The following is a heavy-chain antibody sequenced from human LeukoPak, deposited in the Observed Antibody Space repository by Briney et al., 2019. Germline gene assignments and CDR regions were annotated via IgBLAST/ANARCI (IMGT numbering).Heavy chain of an antibody. CDR2: IYPGDSDT. D-gene: IGHD4-17*01. V-gene: IGHV5-51*01. J-gene: IGHJ6*02. CDR1: GYSFTSYW. CDR3: ARPGSYGDYDDYYYGMDV. Sequence: GESLKISCKGSGYSFTSYWIGWVRPMPGKGLEWMGIIYPGDSDTRYSPSFQGQVTISADKSISTAYLQWSSLKASDTAVYYCARPGSYGDYDDYYYGMDVWGQGTTVTVSS.